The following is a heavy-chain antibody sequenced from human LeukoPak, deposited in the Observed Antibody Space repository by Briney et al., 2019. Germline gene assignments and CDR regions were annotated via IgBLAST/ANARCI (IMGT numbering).Heavy chain of an antibody. J-gene: IGHJ4*02. V-gene: IGHV3-23*01. Sequence: GGSLRLSCAASGFTFSSYAMSWVRQAPGKGLEWVSAISVSGSSTYYADSVKGRFTISRDNSKNTLYLQMNSLRAEDTAVYYCARDYYDSSGYYPAPFDYWGQGTLVTVSS. CDR1: GFTFSSYA. CDR3: ARDYYDSSGYYPAPFDY. CDR2: ISVSGSST. D-gene: IGHD3-22*01.